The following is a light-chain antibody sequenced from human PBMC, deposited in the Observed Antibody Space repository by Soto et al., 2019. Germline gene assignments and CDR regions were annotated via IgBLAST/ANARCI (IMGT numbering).Light chain of an antibody. Sequence: EVVLTQSPGTLSLSPGESATLSCRASQSVRGNYFAWYQQRPGQAPRLLVYGPSVRAAGIPDRFRGSGSRTDFNLTINRVEPEDFAVYYCHQFGMSPFTFGPGIPLDIK. CDR3: HQFGMSPFT. V-gene: IGKV3-20*01. CDR2: GPS. J-gene: IGKJ3*01. CDR1: QSVRGNY.